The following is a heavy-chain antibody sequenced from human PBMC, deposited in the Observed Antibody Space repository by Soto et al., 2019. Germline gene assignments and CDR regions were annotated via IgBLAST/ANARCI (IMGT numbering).Heavy chain of an antibody. CDR1: GYAYTGYY. CDR3: ARDHGIGDAFDI. Sequence: ASVKVSCKTSGYAYTGYYMHWVRQAPGQGLEWMGWINPNSGGTNYAQKFQGWVTMTRDTSISTAYMELSRLRSDDTAVYYCARDHGIGDAFDIWGQGTMVTVSS. D-gene: IGHD1-26*01. V-gene: IGHV1-2*04. J-gene: IGHJ3*02. CDR2: INPNSGGT.